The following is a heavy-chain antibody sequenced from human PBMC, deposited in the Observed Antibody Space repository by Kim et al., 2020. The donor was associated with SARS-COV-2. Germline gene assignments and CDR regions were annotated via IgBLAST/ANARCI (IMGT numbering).Heavy chain of an antibody. CDR2: ISYDGSNK. Sequence: GGSLRLSCAASGFTFSSYAMHWVRQAPGKGLEWVAVISYDGSNKYYADSVKGRFTISRDNSKNTLYLQMNSLRAEDTAVYYCARDGGRFGLRSFGGHFDYWGQGTLVTVSS. D-gene: IGHD3-16*01. J-gene: IGHJ4*01. CDR1: GFTFSSYA. V-gene: IGHV3-30-3*01. CDR3: ARDGGRFGLRSFGGHFDY.